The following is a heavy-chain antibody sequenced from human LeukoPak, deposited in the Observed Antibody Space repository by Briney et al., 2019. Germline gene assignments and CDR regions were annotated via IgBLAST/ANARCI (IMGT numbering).Heavy chain of an antibody. J-gene: IGHJ5*02. CDR2: IYYSGST. V-gene: IGHV4-39*07. D-gene: IGHD3-10*01. CDR3: ARDTLSSLWFPAGGFDP. CDR1: GGSISSSSYY. Sequence: SETLSLTCTVSGGSISSSSYYWGWIRQPPGKGLEWIGSIYYSGSTSYNPSLKSRVTISVDTSKNQFSLKLSSVTAADTAVYYCARDTLSSLWFPAGGFDPWGQGTLVTVSS.